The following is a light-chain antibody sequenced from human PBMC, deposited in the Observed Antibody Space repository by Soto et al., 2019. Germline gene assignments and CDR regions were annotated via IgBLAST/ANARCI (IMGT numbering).Light chain of an antibody. Sequence: EIVLTQYPDSRWLCPREGASLSCSASQSVRSNFLGWYQQKPGQAHRLLIYGAANRATGIPDRFSGSGSGTDFTLTITRLEPEDFAMYYCQRYDSLRTFGQGTKVDIK. CDR3: QRYDSLRT. J-gene: IGKJ1*01. CDR1: QSVRSNF. V-gene: IGKV3-20*01. CDR2: GAA.